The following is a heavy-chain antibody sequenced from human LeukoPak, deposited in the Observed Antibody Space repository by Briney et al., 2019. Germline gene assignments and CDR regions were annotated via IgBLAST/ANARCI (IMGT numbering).Heavy chain of an antibody. CDR1: GFTFSSYW. D-gene: IGHD4-23*01. Sequence: GGSLRLSCAASGFTFSSYWMSWVRQAPGKGLVWVSRIASNGSSTTYADSVKGRFSISRDNAKNTLYLQMNSLRVEDTAVYYCARGRPHGNDYWGQGTLVTVSS. J-gene: IGHJ4*02. CDR3: ARGRPHGNDY. V-gene: IGHV3-74*01. CDR2: IASNGSST.